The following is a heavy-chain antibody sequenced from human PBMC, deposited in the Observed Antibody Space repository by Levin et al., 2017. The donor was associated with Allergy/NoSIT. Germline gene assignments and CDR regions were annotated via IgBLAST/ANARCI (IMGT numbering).Heavy chain of an antibody. CDR3: AGARGGVVVPAAMEFDY. J-gene: IGHJ4*02. CDR2: ISSSSSYI. V-gene: IGHV3-21*01. CDR1: GFTFSSYS. Sequence: GGSLRLSCAASGFTFSSYSMNWVRQAPGKGLEWVSSISSSSSYIYYADSVKGRFTISRDNAKNSLYLQMNSLRAEDTAVYYCAGARGGVVVPAAMEFDYWGQGTLVTVSS. D-gene: IGHD2-2*01.